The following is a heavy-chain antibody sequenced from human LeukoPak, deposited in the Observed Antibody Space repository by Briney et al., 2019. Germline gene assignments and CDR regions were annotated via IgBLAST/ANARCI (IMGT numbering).Heavy chain of an antibody. CDR3: AREYYDFWSGYYEPYYYMDV. CDR1: GFTFSNYW. V-gene: IGHV3-30*03. Sequence: GGSLRLSCAASGFTFSNYWMSWVRQAPGKGLEWVAVISYDGSNKYYADSVKGRFTISRDNSKNTLYLQMNSLRAEDTAVYYCAREYYDFWSGYYEPYYYMDVWGKGTTVTVSS. CDR2: ISYDGSNK. J-gene: IGHJ6*03. D-gene: IGHD3-3*01.